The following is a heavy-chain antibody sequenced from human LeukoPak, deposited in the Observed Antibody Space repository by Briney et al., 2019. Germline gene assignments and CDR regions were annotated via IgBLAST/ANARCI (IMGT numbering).Heavy chain of an antibody. CDR1: GGSISTFY. CDR3: ARQELSYGSGSHFDY. J-gene: IGHJ4*02. D-gene: IGHD3-16*02. CDR2: ISYSGST. Sequence: NPSETLSLTCTVSGGSISTFYWTWIRQPPGKGLEWIGSISYSGSTNYSPSLEGRVTMSVDTSKNQFSLKLRAVTAADTAVYFCARQELSYGSGSHFDYWGQGILVTVSS. V-gene: IGHV4-59*08.